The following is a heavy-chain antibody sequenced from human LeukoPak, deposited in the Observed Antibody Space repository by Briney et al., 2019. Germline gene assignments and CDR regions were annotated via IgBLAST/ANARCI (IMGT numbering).Heavy chain of an antibody. J-gene: IGHJ4*02. D-gene: IGHD3-16*02. CDR1: GLSFSGQW. V-gene: IGHV3-7*01. Sequence: GESLRLSCVASGLSFSGQWLNWVRQAPGQGLEWVANIKHDGAEKYYVDSVKGRFTISRDDGQNSLSLHMNGVRAEDTAVYYCGYTNNFYHWGQGALVVVSA. CDR3: GYTNNFYH. CDR2: IKHDGAEK.